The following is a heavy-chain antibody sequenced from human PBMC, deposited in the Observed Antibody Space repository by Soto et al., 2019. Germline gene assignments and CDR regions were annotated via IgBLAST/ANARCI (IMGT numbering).Heavy chain of an antibody. V-gene: IGHV3-9*01. CDR3: AKDISSGYADPGAFDY. J-gene: IGHJ4*02. Sequence: DVQLVESGGGLVQPGRSLRLSCAASGFTFDDYAMHWARQAPGKGLEWVSGISWNSGSIGYADSVKGRFTISRDNAKNSLYLQMNSLRAEDTALYYCAKDISSGYADPGAFDYWGQGTLVTVSS. CDR2: ISWNSGSI. CDR1: GFTFDDYA. D-gene: IGHD6-19*01.